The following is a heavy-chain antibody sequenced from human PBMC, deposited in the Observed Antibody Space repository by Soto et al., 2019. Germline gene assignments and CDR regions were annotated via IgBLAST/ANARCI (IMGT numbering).Heavy chain of an antibody. CDR3: AVPAMVRGVIGPFDI. Sequence: QVQLQESGPGLVKPSQTLSLTCTVSGGSISSGGYYWSWIRQHPGKGLEWIGYIYYSGSTYYNPSLKSRVTISVDTSKKQFSVKLSSVTDAHTAVYYCAVPAMVRGVIGPFDIWGQGTMVTVSS. V-gene: IGHV4-31*03. D-gene: IGHD3-10*01. CDR2: IYYSGST. CDR1: GGSISSGGYY. J-gene: IGHJ3*02.